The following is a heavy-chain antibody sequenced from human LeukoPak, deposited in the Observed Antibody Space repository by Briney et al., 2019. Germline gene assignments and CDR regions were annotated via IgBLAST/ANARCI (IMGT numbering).Heavy chain of an antibody. Sequence: PGRSLRLSCAASGFTFDDYAMHRVRQAPGKGLEWVSGISWNSGSIGYADSVKGRFTISRDNAKNSLYLQMNSLRVDDTAVYYCAKRDSSNDFWSGYHAFDIWGQGTMVTVSS. V-gene: IGHV3-9*01. D-gene: IGHD3-3*01. CDR2: ISWNSGSI. CDR1: GFTFDDYA. CDR3: AKRDSSNDFWSGYHAFDI. J-gene: IGHJ3*02.